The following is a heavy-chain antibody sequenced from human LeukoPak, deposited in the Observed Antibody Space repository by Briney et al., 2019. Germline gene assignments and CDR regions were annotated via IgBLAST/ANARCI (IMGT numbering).Heavy chain of an antibody. J-gene: IGHJ5*02. CDR1: GFTFSNSP. CDR2: TSVDGSRA. CDR3: AREDYSSGHAGALGFDP. D-gene: IGHD2-15*01. V-gene: IGHV3-30*04. Sequence: PGGSLRLSCAASGFTFSNSPMHWARQAPGKGLEWVAVTSVDGSRASYGDSVKGRFTITRDNSKNTLYLQMNSLRTEDTALYYCAREDYSSGHAGALGFDPRGQGTLVTVSS.